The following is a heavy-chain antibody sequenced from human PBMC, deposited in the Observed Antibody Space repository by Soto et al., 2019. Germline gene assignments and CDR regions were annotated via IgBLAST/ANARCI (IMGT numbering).Heavy chain of an antibody. V-gene: IGHV3-20*04. D-gene: IGHD1-26*01. Sequence: EVQLVESGGGVVRPGGSLRLSCAASGFTFDEYGMSWVRQAPGKGLEWVSGINWNGGRTGYADSVKGRFTISSDNAKNSLYLQMNSLRAEDTALYYCARGWELPGYYGMDVWGQGTRVTVSS. CDR1: GFTFDEYG. CDR2: INWNGGRT. CDR3: ARGWELPGYYGMDV. J-gene: IGHJ6*02.